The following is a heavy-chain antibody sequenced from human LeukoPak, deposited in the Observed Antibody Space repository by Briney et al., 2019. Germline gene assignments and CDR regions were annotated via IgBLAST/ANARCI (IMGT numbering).Heavy chain of an antibody. CDR3: ARRVSATRWFDP. CDR2: INSDGSTT. V-gene: IGHV3-74*01. Sequence: QPGGSLRLSCAASGFTFSSYWMHWVRQAPGKGLVWVSRINSDGSTTNYADSVKGRFTISRDNAENTLCLQMNSLRVEDTAVYYCARRVSATRWFDPWGQGTLVTVSS. CDR1: GFTFSSYW. J-gene: IGHJ5*02. D-gene: IGHD2-15*01.